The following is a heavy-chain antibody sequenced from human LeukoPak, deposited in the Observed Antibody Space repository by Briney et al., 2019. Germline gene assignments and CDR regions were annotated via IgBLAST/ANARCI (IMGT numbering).Heavy chain of an antibody. D-gene: IGHD3-10*01. Sequence: GGSLRLSCAASGFTVSSNYMSWVRQAPGKELEWVSVIYSGGSTYYADSVKGRFTISRHNSKNTLYLQMNSLRAEDTAVYYCARGEVGFYYYGMDVWGQGTTVTVSS. CDR3: ARGEVGFYYYGMDV. J-gene: IGHJ6*02. V-gene: IGHV3-53*04. CDR2: IYSGGST. CDR1: GFTVSSNY.